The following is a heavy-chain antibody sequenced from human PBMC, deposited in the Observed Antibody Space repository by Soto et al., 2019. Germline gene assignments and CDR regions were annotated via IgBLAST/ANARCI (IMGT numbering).Heavy chain of an antibody. J-gene: IGHJ4*02. CDR2: IYYSGST. D-gene: IGHD2-15*01. CDR1: GGSISIYY. Sequence: SETLSLTCTLSGGSISIYYGSWLRQPPGKGLEWIGYIYYSGSTNYNPSLKTRVTLSEDASKNQFSLKLSSVTAAETAVYYCARVYCSGGSCYFDYWGQGTLVTVS. V-gene: IGHV4-59*01. CDR3: ARVYCSGGSCYFDY.